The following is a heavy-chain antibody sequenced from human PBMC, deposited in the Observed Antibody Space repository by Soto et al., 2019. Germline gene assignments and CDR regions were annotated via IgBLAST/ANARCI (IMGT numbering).Heavy chain of an antibody. D-gene: IGHD3-16*01. CDR2: ISGSGGST. CDR1: GFTFSSYA. J-gene: IGHJ3*02. CDR3: AKDHATYYDYIWGTPGRAFDI. V-gene: IGHV3-23*01. Sequence: GGSLRLSCAASGFTFSSYAMSWVRQAPGKGLEWVSAISGSGGSTYYADSVKGRFTISRDNSKNTLYLQMNSLRAEDTAVYYCAKDHATYYDYIWGTPGRAFDIWGQGTMVTVSS.